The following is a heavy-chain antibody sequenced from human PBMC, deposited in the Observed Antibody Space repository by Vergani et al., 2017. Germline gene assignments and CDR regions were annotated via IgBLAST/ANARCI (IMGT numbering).Heavy chain of an antibody. V-gene: IGHV1-18*01. J-gene: IGHJ5*02. CDR2: ISAYNGNT. CDR1: CYTFTSYG. Sequence: QVQLVQSGAEVKKPGASVKVSCKASCYTFTSYGISWVRQAPGQGLEWMGWISAYNGNTNYAQKLQGRVTMTTDTSTSTAYMELRSLRSDDTAVYYCARQRITISGVADSWFDPWGQGTLVTVSS. CDR3: ARQRITISGVADSWFDP. D-gene: IGHD3-3*01.